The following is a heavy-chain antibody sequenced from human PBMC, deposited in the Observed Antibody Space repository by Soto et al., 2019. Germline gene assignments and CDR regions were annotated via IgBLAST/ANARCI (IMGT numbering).Heavy chain of an antibody. Sequence: QVQLQESGPGLVRPSETLSLTCTVSGGSVSSGHYYWSWSRQPPGKGLEWIGYISYTGSTNYNPSLKSRVTISVDTSKNQFSLKMNSVTAADTAVYYCARSGASSGWLGGQGTLVTVSS. V-gene: IGHV4-61*01. CDR1: GGSVSSGHYY. CDR3: ARSGASSGWL. J-gene: IGHJ4*02. CDR2: ISYTGST. D-gene: IGHD6-19*01.